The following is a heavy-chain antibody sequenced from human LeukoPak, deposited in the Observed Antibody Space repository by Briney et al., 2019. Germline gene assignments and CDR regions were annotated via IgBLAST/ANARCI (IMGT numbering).Heavy chain of an antibody. V-gene: IGHV4-34*01. D-gene: IGHD6-13*01. CDR1: GVFFSDNY. J-gene: IGHJ4*02. Sequence: SETLSLTCAVSGVFFSDNYWSWIRQPPGKGLEWIGEINHSGNTNYNPSLKSRLTMSVATSKNQFSLKLSSVTAADTAVYYCAKHKGSSWRIFDYWGRGTLVTVSS. CDR2: INHSGNT. CDR3: AKHKGSSWRIFDY.